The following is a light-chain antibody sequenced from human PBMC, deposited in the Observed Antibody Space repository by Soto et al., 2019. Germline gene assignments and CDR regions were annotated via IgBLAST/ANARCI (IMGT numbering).Light chain of an antibody. CDR2: AAS. CDR3: QKYNSPPDT. Sequence: DIQMTQSPSSLSASVGDRFTITCRARQGIRKYLAWYQQKPGKVPKLLIYAASTLQSGVPSRFSGSGSGTDFTLTISSLQPEDVATYYCQKYNSPPDTFGQGTRLEIQ. J-gene: IGKJ2*01. CDR1: QGIRKY. V-gene: IGKV1-27*01.